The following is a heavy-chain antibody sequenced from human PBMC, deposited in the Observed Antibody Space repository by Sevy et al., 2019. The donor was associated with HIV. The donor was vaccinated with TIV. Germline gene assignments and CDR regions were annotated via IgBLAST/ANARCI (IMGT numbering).Heavy chain of an antibody. CDR1: GFDIRSNY. V-gene: IGHV3-53*01. CDR2: IYAGGTS. CDR3: ASEYCSRGSCFFDY. Sequence: GGSLRLSCVVSGFDIRSNYMSWVRQAPGKGLEWVSHIYAGGTSYYAESAKGGFTFSRDDSRNTVSLQMRSLRVEDSAVYYCASEYCSRGSCFFDYWGQGIQVTVSS. J-gene: IGHJ4*02. D-gene: IGHD2-15*01.